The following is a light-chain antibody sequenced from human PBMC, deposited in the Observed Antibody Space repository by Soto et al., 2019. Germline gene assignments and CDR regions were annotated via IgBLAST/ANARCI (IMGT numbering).Light chain of an antibody. CDR2: GAS. Sequence: EIVMTQSPAILSVSPGEGATLSCRASENVRTKVGWYQQKAGQAPRLLIYGASTRATGIPARFSGSGSETEFTLTISSLQSEDFAVYYCQQYNNWPPYTFGQGTKVDIK. CDR3: QQYNNWPPYT. J-gene: IGKJ2*01. V-gene: IGKV3-15*01. CDR1: ENVRTK.